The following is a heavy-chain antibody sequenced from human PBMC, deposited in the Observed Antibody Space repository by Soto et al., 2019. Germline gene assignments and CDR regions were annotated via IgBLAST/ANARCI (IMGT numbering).Heavy chain of an antibody. CDR3: ARSWNDYGDYGAYYYYYMDV. CDR1: GGTFSSYT. CDR2: IIPILGIA. J-gene: IGHJ6*03. D-gene: IGHD4-17*01. V-gene: IGHV1-69*02. Sequence: QVQLVQSGAEVKKPGSSVKVSCKASGGTFSSYTISWVRQAPGQGLEWMGRIIPILGIANYAQKFQGRVAITAAKSTSTAYMELSSLRSEDTAVYYCARSWNDYGDYGAYYYYYMDVWGKGTTVTVSS.